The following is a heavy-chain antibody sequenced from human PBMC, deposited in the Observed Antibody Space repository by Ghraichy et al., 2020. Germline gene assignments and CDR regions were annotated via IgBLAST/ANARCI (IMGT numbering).Heavy chain of an antibody. D-gene: IGHD6-19*01. Sequence: GGSLRLSCAASGFTFSSYSMNWVRQAPGKGLEWVAHISSTSGNIYSADSVKGRFTISRDNAKNSLYLQMNSLRDEDTAVYYCARDQQWLVHFFDYWGQGTLVTVSS. V-gene: IGHV3-48*02. CDR2: ISSTSGNI. J-gene: IGHJ4*02. CDR3: ARDQQWLVHFFDY. CDR1: GFTFSSYS.